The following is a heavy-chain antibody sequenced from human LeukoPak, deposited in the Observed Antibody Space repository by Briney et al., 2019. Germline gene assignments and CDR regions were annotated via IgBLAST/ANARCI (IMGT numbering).Heavy chain of an antibody. V-gene: IGHV4-34*01. D-gene: IGHD3-22*01. CDR1: GGSFSGYY. CDR2: INHSGST. Sequence: PSETLSLTCAVYGGSFSGYYWSWIRQPPGKGLEWIGEINHSGSTNYNPSLKSRVTISVDTSKNQFSLKLSSVTPADTAVYYCARSPNYYYDSSGSFDYWGQGTLVTVSS. J-gene: IGHJ4*02. CDR3: ARSPNYYYDSSGSFDY.